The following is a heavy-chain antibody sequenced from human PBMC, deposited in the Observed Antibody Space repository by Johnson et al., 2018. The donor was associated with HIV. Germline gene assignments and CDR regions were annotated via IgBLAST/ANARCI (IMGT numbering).Heavy chain of an antibody. CDR3: ARESELLSSSDAFDI. Sequence: VQLVESGGGLVQPGGSLRLSCAASGFTFSSYAMSWVRQAPGKGREWVSAISGSGGSPYYADSVKGRFPISRDNSKNTLYLQMNSLRAEDTAVYYCARESELLSSSDAFDIWGQGTMVTVSS. J-gene: IGHJ3*02. V-gene: IGHV3-23*04. D-gene: IGHD6-6*01. CDR2: ISGSGGSP. CDR1: GFTFSSYA.